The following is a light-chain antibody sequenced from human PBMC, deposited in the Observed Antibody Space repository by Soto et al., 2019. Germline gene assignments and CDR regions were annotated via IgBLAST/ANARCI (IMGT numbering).Light chain of an antibody. V-gene: IGLV3-1*01. CDR3: QAWDSSTAHVV. CDR1: KLGEKY. Sequence: SSELTQPPSVSVSPGQTASITCSGDKLGEKYACWYQQKPGQSPVLVIYQDTKRPSGIPERFSGSNSGNTATLTISGTQAMDEADYYCQAWDSSTAHVVFGGGTKLTVL. J-gene: IGLJ2*01. CDR2: QDT.